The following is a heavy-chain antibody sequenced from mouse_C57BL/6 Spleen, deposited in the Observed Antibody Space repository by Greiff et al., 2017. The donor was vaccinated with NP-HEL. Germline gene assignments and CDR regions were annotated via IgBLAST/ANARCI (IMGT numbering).Heavy chain of an antibody. CDR1: GYSFTDYN. Sequence: VQLQQSGPELVKPGASVKISCKASGYSFTDYNMNWVKQNNGQSLEWIGVINPNYGTSSYNQKFKGKATLTVDQSSITAYMQLNSLTSEDSAVYYYARRRSYDYDKGYFDYWGQGTTLTVSS. CDR3: ARRRSYDYDKGYFDY. CDR2: INPNYGTS. V-gene: IGHV1-39*01. J-gene: IGHJ2*01. D-gene: IGHD2-4*01.